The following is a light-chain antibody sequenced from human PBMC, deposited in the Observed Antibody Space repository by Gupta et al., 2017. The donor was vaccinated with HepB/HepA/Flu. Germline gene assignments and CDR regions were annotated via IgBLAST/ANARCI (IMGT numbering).Light chain of an antibody. V-gene: IGLV2-14*01. CDR3: SSYVISTTLFV. CDR2: DVT. J-gene: IGLJ1*01. Sequence: QSALTQPASVSGSPGPSITISCTGTSSDVGGSHYVSWYQQHPGKAPKLLIYDVTVRPSGVSNRFSGSKSGNTASLSISGLQPEDEADYFCSSYVISTTLFVFGSGTKVTVL. CDR1: SSDVGGSHY.